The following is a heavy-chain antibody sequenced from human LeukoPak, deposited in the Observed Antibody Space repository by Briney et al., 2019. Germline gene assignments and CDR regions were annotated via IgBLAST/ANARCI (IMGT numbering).Heavy chain of an antibody. CDR2: INHSGSS. V-gene: IGHV4-34*01. Sequence: PSETLSLTCAVYGGSFSGYYWSWIRQPPGKGLEWIGEINHSGSSNYNPSLKSRVTISVDTSTNQFSLKLSSVTAADTAVYYCARGAPHYYDSSGYYQEGDFDIWGQGTMVTVSS. CDR1: GGSFSGYY. CDR3: ARGAPHYYDSSGYYQEGDFDI. D-gene: IGHD3-22*01. J-gene: IGHJ3*02.